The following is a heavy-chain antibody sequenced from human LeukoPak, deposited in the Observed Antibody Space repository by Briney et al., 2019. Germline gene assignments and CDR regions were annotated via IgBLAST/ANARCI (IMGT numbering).Heavy chain of an antibody. CDR1: GYSISSGCY. V-gene: IGHV4-38-2*02. Sequence: SETLSLTCTVSGYSISSGCYWGWVRQPPGKGLEWIGSIYHSGSTYYNPSLKSRVTKSVDTSKNQFSLNLSSVTAADTAVYYCARVMRSSGWYSFYGMDVWGQGTTVTVSS. CDR3: ARVMRSSGWYSFYGMDV. D-gene: IGHD6-19*01. J-gene: IGHJ6*02. CDR2: IYHSGST.